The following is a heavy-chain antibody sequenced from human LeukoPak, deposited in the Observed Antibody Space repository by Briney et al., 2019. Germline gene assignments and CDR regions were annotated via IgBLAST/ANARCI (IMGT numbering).Heavy chain of an antibody. V-gene: IGHV4-59*01. D-gene: IGHD3-10*01. CDR2: IYYSGST. Sequence: PSETLSLTCTVSGGSISSYYWSWIRQPPGKGLEWIGHIYYSGSTNYNPSLKSRVTISVDTSKNQFSLKLSSVTAADTAVYYCARNVLGGDIWGQGTMVTVSS. CDR1: GGSISSYY. J-gene: IGHJ3*02. CDR3: ARNVLGGDI.